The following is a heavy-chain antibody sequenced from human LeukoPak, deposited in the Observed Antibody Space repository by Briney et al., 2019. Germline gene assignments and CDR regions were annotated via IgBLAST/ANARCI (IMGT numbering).Heavy chain of an antibody. Sequence: HTGGSLRLSCAASGFTFSSYAMSWVRQAPGKGLEWGSAISGSGGSTYYADSVKGRFTISRDNSKNTLYLQMNSLRAEDTAVYYCAKVLRYFDWLPGHWGQGTLVTVSS. D-gene: IGHD3-9*01. CDR2: ISGSGGST. CDR1: GFTFSSYA. CDR3: AKVLRYFDWLPGH. V-gene: IGHV3-23*01. J-gene: IGHJ4*02.